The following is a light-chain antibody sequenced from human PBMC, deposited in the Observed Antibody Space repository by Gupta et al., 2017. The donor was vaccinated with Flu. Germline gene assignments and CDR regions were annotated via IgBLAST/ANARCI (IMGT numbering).Light chain of an antibody. CDR3: QNDNPASLT. V-gene: IGKV1-27*01. CDR1: REISSY. J-gene: IGKJ4*01. CDR2: AAS. Sequence: PSPLSASVGARVTSTCRASREISSYVDWYQQKLGKVPKLLSYAASSLQSGVRSRVSGSGSGTVFTLTIISLEAEDFATYYRQNDNPASLTFGGGTKVEIK.